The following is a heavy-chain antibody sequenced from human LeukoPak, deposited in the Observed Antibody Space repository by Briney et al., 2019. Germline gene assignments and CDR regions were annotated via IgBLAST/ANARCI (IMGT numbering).Heavy chain of an antibody. CDR2: IREDGSEK. Sequence: QPGGSLRLSCAASGFTFNNYWMMWVRQAPGKGLEWVANIREDGSEKNYVDSVKGRFTISRDNAKISLYLQMNSLRVEDTAVDSCAKGSGSGWYGWFAPWGQGTLVTVSS. J-gene: IGHJ5*02. D-gene: IGHD6-19*01. V-gene: IGHV3-7*03. CDR1: GFTFNNYW. CDR3: AKGSGSGWYGWFAP.